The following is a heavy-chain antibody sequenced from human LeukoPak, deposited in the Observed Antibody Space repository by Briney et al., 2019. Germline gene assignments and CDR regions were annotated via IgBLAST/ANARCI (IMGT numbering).Heavy chain of an antibody. CDR2: MKPNSGNT. CDR1: RFTFTSYD. V-gene: IGHV1-8*03. J-gene: IGHJ5*02. CDR3: ARVAGYCSSTSCYPNWFDP. Sequence: ASVKVSCKDSRFTFTSYDINWVRQAPGQGLEWVGLMKPNSGNTGYAQKFQGRVTITRNTSISTAYMELSSLRSEDTAVYYCARVAGYCSSTSCYPNWFDPWGQGTLVTVSS. D-gene: IGHD2-2*01.